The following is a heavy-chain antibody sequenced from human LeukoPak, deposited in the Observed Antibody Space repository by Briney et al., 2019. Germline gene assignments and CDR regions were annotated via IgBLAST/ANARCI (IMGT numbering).Heavy chain of an antibody. CDR1: GFIFSNYA. Sequence: GGSLRLSCAASGFIFSNYAMSWVRQAPGKGLQWVSAFSGSGGSTYYADSVKGRFTISRDNSRNTLYLQMNSLRAEDTAVYYCAKDPRDYYDSSGYSYFDYWGQGTLVTVSS. CDR3: AKDPRDYYDSSGYSYFDY. V-gene: IGHV3-23*01. J-gene: IGHJ4*02. D-gene: IGHD3-22*01. CDR2: FSGSGGST.